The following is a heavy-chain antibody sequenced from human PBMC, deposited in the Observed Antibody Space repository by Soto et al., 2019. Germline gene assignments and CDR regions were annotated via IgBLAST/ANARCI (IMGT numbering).Heavy chain of an antibody. CDR2: IYPGDSDT. CDR3: ARDQPYYDFWSGYYSGDFDY. Sequence: PGESLKISCKGSGYSFTSYWIGWVRQMPGKGLEWMGIIYPGDSDTRYSPSFQGQVTISADKSISTAYLQWSSLKASDTAMYYCARDQPYYDFWSGYYSGDFDYWGQGTLVTVSS. CDR1: GYSFTSYW. J-gene: IGHJ4*02. V-gene: IGHV5-51*01. D-gene: IGHD3-3*01.